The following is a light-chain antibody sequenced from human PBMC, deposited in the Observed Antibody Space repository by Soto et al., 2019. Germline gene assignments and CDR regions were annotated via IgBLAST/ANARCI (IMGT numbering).Light chain of an antibody. CDR3: QKYSSVPV. J-gene: IGKJ3*01. CDR2: AAS. V-gene: IGKV1-27*01. Sequence: DIQMTQSPTSLSASVGDRVTITCRASQGIRNYVAWYQQIPGKAPKLLIYAASTMQSGVPSRFSGSGSGTDFTLTINGLQPEDVGTYYCQKYSSVPVFGPGTKVEIK. CDR1: QGIRNY.